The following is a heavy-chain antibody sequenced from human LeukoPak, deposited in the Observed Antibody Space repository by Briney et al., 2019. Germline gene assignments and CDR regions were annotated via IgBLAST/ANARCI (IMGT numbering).Heavy chain of an antibody. V-gene: IGHV3-73*01. CDR2: IRSKANSDAT. D-gene: IGHD4-17*01. CDR3: TSRAVYGENWFDP. Sequence: PGGSLRLSCAASGFTFSGSAMHWVRLASGKGLEWVGRIRSKANSDATTYAASVKGRFIISRDDSKNTAYLQMNSLKTEDTAVYYCTSRAVYGENWFDPWGQGTLVTVSS. CDR1: GFTFSGSA. J-gene: IGHJ5*02.